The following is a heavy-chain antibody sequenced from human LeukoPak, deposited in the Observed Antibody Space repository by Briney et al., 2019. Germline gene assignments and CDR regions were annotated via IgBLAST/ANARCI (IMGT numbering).Heavy chain of an antibody. CDR2: IYHSGST. CDR3: ARDDGGQQLPGDY. Sequence: KPSETLSLTCTVSGYSISSGDYWGWIRPPPGKGLEWIGNIYHSGSTYYNPSLKSRVTISVDTSKNQFSLKLSSVTAADTAVYYCARDDGGQQLPGDYWGQGTLVTVSS. J-gene: IGHJ4*02. D-gene: IGHD6-13*01. CDR1: GYSISSGDY. V-gene: IGHV4-38-2*02.